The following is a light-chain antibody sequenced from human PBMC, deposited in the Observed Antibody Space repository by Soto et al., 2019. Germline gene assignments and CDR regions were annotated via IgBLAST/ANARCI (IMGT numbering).Light chain of an antibody. CDR3: QQRSNWVT. CDR1: QSVSSY. J-gene: IGKJ3*01. Sequence: IVLTQSPATLSLSPGERATLSCRASQSVSSYLAWYQQKPGQAPRLLIYDASNRATGIPARFSGSGSGTGFTLTISSLEPEDFAVYYCQQRSNWVTFGPGTKVDI. CDR2: DAS. V-gene: IGKV3-11*01.